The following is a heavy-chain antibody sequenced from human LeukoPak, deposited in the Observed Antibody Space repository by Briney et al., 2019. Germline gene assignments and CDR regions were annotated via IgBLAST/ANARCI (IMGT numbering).Heavy chain of an antibody. V-gene: IGHV1-24*01. J-gene: IGHJ4*02. CDR2: FDPEDGET. D-gene: IGHD1-26*01. Sequence: ASVKVSCKVSGYTLTELSMHWVRQAPGKGLEWMGGFDPEDGETIYAQKFQGRVTITRDTSASTAYMELSSLRSEDTAVYYCARVGTRWELSPFDYWGQGTLVTVSS. CDR1: GYTLTELS. CDR3: ARVGTRWELSPFDY.